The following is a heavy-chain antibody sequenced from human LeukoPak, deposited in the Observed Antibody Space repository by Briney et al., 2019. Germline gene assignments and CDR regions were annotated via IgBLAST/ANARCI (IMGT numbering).Heavy chain of an antibody. J-gene: IGHJ5*02. CDR3: TTEFYGSGDYYTGLGFDP. V-gene: IGHV3-15*01. D-gene: IGHD3-10*01. CDR2: IKRKSDGGTT. CDR1: GSTVSNAW. Sequence: GGSLRLSCAVSGSTVSNAWMSWVRQAPGKGLEWVGRIKRKSDGGTTEHAAPVKGRFTISTDDSKNTLYLQMNSLKTEDTAVCYCTTEFYGSGDYYTGLGFDPWGQGTLVIVSS.